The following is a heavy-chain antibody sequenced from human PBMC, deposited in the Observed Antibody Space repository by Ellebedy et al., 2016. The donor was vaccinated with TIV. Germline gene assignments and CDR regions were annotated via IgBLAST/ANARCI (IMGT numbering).Heavy chain of an antibody. CDR2: IYHSGST. J-gene: IGHJ4*02. CDR3: ARETRGILTGYHLDY. CDR1: GYSISSGYY. V-gene: IGHV4-38-2*02. Sequence: SETLSLXXTVSGYSISSGYYWGWIRQPPGKGLEWIGSIYHSGSTYYNPSLKSRVTISVDTSKNQFSLKLSSVTAADTAVYYCARETRGILTGYHLDYWGQGTLVTVSS. D-gene: IGHD3-9*01.